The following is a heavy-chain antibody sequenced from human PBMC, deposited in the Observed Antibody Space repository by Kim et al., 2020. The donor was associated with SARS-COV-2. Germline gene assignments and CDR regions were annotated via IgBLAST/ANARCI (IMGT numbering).Heavy chain of an antibody. CDR1: GYNFTSFE. V-gene: IGHV1-8*01. CDR3: ARGVTAGVDI. CDR2: MSPNRLNT. J-gene: IGHJ3*02. Sequence: ASVKVSCKASGYNFTSFEINWVRQATGQGLEWMGRMSPNRLNTGSAQKFQGRVTMSTDISITTAYMELSSLSSEDTAVYYCARGVTAGVDIWGHGTMVTV. D-gene: IGHD2-21*02.